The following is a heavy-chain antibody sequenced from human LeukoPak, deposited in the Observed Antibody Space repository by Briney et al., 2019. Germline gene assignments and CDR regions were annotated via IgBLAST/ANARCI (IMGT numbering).Heavy chain of an antibody. J-gene: IGHJ3*02. V-gene: IGHV4-39*01. D-gene: IGHD3-16*01. CDR1: GGSISSSSYY. CDR2: IYYSGST. Sequence: PSETLSLTCTVSGGSISSSSYYWGWIRQPPGKGLEWIGSIYYSGSTYYNPSLKSRVTISVDTSKNQFSLKLSSVTAADTAVYYCARPLGGGTDAFDIWGQGTMVTVSS. CDR3: ARPLGGGTDAFDI.